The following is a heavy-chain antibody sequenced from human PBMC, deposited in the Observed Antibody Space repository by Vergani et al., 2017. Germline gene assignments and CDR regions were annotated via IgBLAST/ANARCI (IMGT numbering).Heavy chain of an antibody. J-gene: IGHJ3*02. Sequence: EVQVVETGGGLVQPGGSLRLSCAASGFTVSSNYMSWVRQAPGKGLEWVSSISSSSSYIYYADSVKGRFTISRDNAKNSLYLQMNSLRAEDTAVYHCARPSAPGDYDALDIWGQGTMVTVSS. CDR1: GFTVSSNY. D-gene: IGHD4-17*01. CDR2: ISSSSSYI. V-gene: IGHV3-21*01. CDR3: ARPSAPGDYDALDI.